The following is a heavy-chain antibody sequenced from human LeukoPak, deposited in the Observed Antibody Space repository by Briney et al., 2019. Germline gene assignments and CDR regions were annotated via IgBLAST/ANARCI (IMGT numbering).Heavy chain of an antibody. CDR3: ARGDGYGGNRIFDY. J-gene: IGHJ4*02. D-gene: IGHD4-23*01. Sequence: ASVKVSCKASGYTFTSYDINWVRQATGQGLEWMGWMNPNSGNTGYAQKFQGRVTKTRNTSISTAYMELSSLRSEDTAVYYCARGDGYGGNRIFDYWGQGTLVTVSS. CDR2: MNPNSGNT. CDR1: GYTFTSYD. V-gene: IGHV1-8*01.